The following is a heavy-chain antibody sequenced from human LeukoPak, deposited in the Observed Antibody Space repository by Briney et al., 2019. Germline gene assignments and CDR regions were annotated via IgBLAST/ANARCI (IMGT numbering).Heavy chain of an antibody. D-gene: IGHD3-16*01. CDR2: SYSDDST. CDR3: ARVYWHDNDESFQH. CDR1: GFTVSSHY. J-gene: IGHJ1*01. Sequence: GGSLRLSCAASGFTVSSHYMSWFRHAPGKGLEWVLVSYSDDSTYSADSLKGRFTISRDISKNTLFFQMNILRAEDTAVYYCARVYWHDNDESFQHWGQGTLVTVSS. V-gene: IGHV3-66*01.